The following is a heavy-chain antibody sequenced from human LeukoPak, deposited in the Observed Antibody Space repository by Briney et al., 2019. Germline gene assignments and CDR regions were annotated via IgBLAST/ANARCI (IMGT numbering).Heavy chain of an antibody. D-gene: IGHD1-1*01. CDR2: IKQDGSEK. Sequence: PGGSLRLSCAASGFTFSSYWMSWVRQAPGKGLQWVANIKQDGSEKYYVDSVKGRFTISRDNAKNSPYLQMNSLRAEDTAVYYCTGDRSGQDWGQGTLVTVSS. V-gene: IGHV3-7*05. CDR1: GFTFSSYW. J-gene: IGHJ4*02. CDR3: TGDRSGQD.